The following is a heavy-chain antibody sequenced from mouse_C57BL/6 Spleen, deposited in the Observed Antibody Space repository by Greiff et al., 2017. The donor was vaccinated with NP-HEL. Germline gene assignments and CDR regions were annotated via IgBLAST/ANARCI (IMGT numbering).Heavy chain of an antibody. CDR3: ARDYGSSPWFAY. CDR1: GFTFSSYA. J-gene: IGHJ3*01. V-gene: IGHV5-4*01. CDR2: ISDGGSYT. D-gene: IGHD1-1*01. Sequence: EVMLVESGGGLVKPGGSLKLSCAASGFTFSSYAMSWVRQTPEKRLEWVATISDGGSYTSYQDNVKGRFTITRANAKNNLYLQRSHLKSEDTAMYYCARDYGSSPWFAYWGQGTLVTVS.